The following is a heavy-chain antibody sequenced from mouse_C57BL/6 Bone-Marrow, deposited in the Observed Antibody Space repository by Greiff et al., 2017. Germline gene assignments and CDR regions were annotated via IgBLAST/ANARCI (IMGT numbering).Heavy chain of an antibody. CDR1: GYTFTSYW. J-gene: IGHJ1*03. D-gene: IGHD1-1*01. V-gene: IGHV1-53*01. Sequence: QVQLQQPGPELVKPGASVKLSCKASGYTFTSYWMHWVKQRPGQGLEWIGNINPSNGGTNYNEKFKSKATLTVDKSSSTAYMQLSSRTSEDSAVYYCAISTTVLYWYFDVWGTGTTVTVSS. CDR2: INPSNGGT. CDR3: AISTTVLYWYFDV.